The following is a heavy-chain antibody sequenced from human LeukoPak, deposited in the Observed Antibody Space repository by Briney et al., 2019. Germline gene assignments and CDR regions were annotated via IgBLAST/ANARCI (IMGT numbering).Heavy chain of an antibody. CDR2: INHSGST. D-gene: IGHD2-2*01. CDR1: GGSFSGYY. Sequence: SETLSLTCAVYGGSFSGYYWSWIRQPPGKGLEWIGEINHSGSTNYNPSLKSRVTISVDTSKNQFSLKLSSVTAADTAVYYCARLVPGVVPDHTIDYWGQGTLVTVSS. V-gene: IGHV4-34*01. J-gene: IGHJ4*02. CDR3: ARLVPGVVPDHTIDY.